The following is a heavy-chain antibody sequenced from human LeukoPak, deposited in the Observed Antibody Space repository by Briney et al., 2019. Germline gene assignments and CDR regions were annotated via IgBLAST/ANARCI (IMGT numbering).Heavy chain of an antibody. J-gene: IGHJ3*02. D-gene: IGHD3-22*01. V-gene: IGHV1-2*02. CDR2: INPNSGGT. CDR3: ARLKASLVVVIKDAFDI. CDR1: GYTFTGYY. Sequence: ASVKVSCKASGYTFTGYYMHWVRQAPGQGIEWMEWINPNSGGTNYAQKFQGRVTMTRDTSISTAYMELSRLRSDDTAVYYCARLKASLVVVIKDAFDIWGQGTMVTVSS.